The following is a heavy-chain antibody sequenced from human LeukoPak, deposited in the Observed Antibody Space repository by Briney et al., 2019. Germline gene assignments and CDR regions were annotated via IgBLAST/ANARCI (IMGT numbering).Heavy chain of an antibody. V-gene: IGHV4-38-2*02. Sequence: SETLSLTCSVSGYSIRSGYHWAWIRQPPGKGLEWIGSINYSEKPYYNPSLKSRVTISVDTSKNQFSLKLSSVTAADTAVYYCARLPQSPDDAFDIWGQGTMVTVSS. CDR3: ARLPQSPDDAFDI. CDR2: INYSEKP. D-gene: IGHD1-14*01. J-gene: IGHJ3*02. CDR1: GYSIRSGYH.